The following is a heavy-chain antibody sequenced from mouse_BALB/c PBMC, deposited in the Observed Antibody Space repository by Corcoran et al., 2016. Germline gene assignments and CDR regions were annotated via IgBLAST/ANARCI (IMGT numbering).Heavy chain of an antibody. D-gene: IGHD4-1*01. J-gene: IGHJ3*01. CDR3: TRKGNWDWFGY. CDR2: IDPNNGCT. V-gene: IGHV1S135*01. Sequence: EIQLQQSGPELVKPGASVKVSCKASGYAFTSYNMYWVKQSHGKSLEWIGYIDPNNGCTGYNQKFKGKATLTVDKSSSTAYMHLNSLTSEDSAVYYCTRKGNWDWFGYWGQGTLVTVSA. CDR1: GYAFTSYN.